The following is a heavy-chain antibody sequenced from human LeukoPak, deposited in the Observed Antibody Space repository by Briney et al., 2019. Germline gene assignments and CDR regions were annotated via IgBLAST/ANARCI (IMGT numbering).Heavy chain of an antibody. Sequence: GGSLRLSCAASGFTFSNYGMHELRQAPGKGLEWVALIRYDGSKKDYGDSVKGRFTISRDNSKNMVYLQMNSLRVEDTAMYYCVRTGETERFEYWGQGALVTVSS. J-gene: IGHJ4*02. V-gene: IGHV3-30*02. CDR3: VRTGETERFEY. D-gene: IGHD3/OR15-3a*01. CDR2: IRYDGSKK. CDR1: GFTFSNYG.